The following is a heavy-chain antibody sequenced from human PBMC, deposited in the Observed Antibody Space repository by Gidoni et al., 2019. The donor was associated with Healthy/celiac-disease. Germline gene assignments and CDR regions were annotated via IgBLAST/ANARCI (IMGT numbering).Heavy chain of an antibody. Sequence: QVQLQESGPGLVKPSQTLSLTCTVPGGSISSGSYYWSWIRQPAGKGLEWIGRIYTSGSTNYNPSLKSRVTISVDTSKNQFSLKLSSVTAADTAVYYCAKQQLVPNNWFDPWGQGTLVTVSS. CDR1: GGSISSGSYY. CDR3: AKQQLVPNNWFDP. D-gene: IGHD6-13*01. J-gene: IGHJ5*02. CDR2: IYTSGST. V-gene: IGHV4-61*02.